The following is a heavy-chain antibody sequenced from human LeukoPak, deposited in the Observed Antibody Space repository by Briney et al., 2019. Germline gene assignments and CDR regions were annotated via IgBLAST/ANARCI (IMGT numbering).Heavy chain of an antibody. Sequence: KASETLSLTCTVSGGSISGYYWSWIRQPAGKGLEWIGRIYISGSTNYNPSLKSRVTMSVDTSKNQFSLKLSSVTAADTAVYYCARDRGTWNDDGFDYWGQGTLVTVSS. CDR2: IYISGST. V-gene: IGHV4-4*07. CDR3: ARDRGTWNDDGFDY. D-gene: IGHD1-1*01. CDR1: GGSISGYY. J-gene: IGHJ4*02.